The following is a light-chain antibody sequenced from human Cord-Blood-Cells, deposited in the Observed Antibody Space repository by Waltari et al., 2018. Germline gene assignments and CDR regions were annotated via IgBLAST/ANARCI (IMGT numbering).Light chain of an antibody. CDR1: SSDVGGYNY. V-gene: IGLV2-23*02. Sequence: QSALTPTASVSRSPGQSSTISCTGTSSDVGGYNYFSWYQQHPGKAPKLMIYDVSKRPSGVSNRFSGSKSGNTASLTISGLQAEDEADYYCCSYAGSSTWVFGGGTKLTVL. CDR3: CSYAGSSTWV. CDR2: DVS. J-gene: IGLJ3*02.